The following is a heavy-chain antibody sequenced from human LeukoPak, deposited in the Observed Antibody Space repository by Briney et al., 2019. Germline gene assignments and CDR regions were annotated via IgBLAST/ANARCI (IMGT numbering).Heavy chain of an antibody. Sequence: GGSLRLSCSASGFTFRSYAMHWVRQAPGKGLEYVSAINSNGGSTCYADSVKGRFTISRDNSKNTLYLQMRSLRAEDTAVYYCVNQISGWVYWGQGTLVTVSS. J-gene: IGHJ4*02. V-gene: IGHV3-64D*08. CDR1: GFTFRSYA. D-gene: IGHD6-19*01. CDR3: VNQISGWVY. CDR2: INSNGGST.